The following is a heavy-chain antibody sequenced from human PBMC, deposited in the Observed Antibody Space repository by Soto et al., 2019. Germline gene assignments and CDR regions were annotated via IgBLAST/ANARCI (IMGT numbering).Heavy chain of an antibody. CDR2: IYYSGST. Sequence: QLQLQESGPGLVKPSETLSLTCTVSGGSISSSSYYWGWIRQPPGKGLEWIGSIYYSGSTYYNPSLKSRVTISVDTSKNQFSLKLSSVTAADTAVYYCATKHGYGSGSYYMYNWFDPWGQGTLVTVSS. D-gene: IGHD3-10*01. CDR1: GGSISSSSYY. V-gene: IGHV4-39*01. J-gene: IGHJ5*02. CDR3: ATKHGYGSGSYYMYNWFDP.